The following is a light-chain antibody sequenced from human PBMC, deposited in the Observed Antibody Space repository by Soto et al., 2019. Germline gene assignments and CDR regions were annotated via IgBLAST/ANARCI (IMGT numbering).Light chain of an antibody. J-gene: IGKJ4*01. V-gene: IGKV3-20*01. CDR1: QSVSSSY. CDR2: GAS. Sequence: EIALTQSPGTLSLPPGERATLSWRASQSVSSSYVAWYQQKPGQAPRLLIDGASSRATGIPDRCSGSGAGKEFTLTISSLKSEDVAVDYCQQYNNWPLTVGGGTKVDIK. CDR3: QQYNNWPLT.